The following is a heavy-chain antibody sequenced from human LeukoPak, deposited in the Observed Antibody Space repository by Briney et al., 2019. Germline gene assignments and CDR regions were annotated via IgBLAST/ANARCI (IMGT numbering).Heavy chain of an antibody. J-gene: IGHJ4*02. Sequence: ASVKVSCKASAYTFTSYYMHWVRQAPGQGLEWMGIINPSGGSTSYAQKFQGRVTMTRDTSTSTVYMELSSLRSEDTAVYYCARVSATLGIAAAGPMKYYFDYWGQGTLVTVSS. D-gene: IGHD6-13*01. CDR1: AYTFTSYY. CDR3: ARVSATLGIAAAGPMKYYFDY. CDR2: INPSGGST. V-gene: IGHV1-46*01.